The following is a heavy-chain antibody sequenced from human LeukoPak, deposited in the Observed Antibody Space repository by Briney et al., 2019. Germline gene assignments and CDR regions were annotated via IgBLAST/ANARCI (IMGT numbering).Heavy chain of an antibody. CDR2: IYYSGST. CDR1: GVSIRSYY. V-gene: IGHV4-59*01. CDR3: EGRSGWEAYFYY. Sequence: SETLSLTCTASGVSIRSYYWSWIRQPPGKGLEWIGYIYYSGSTNYNPSLKSRVTISVDTSKNQCSLEVSTVTDEGAEVYYCEGRSGWEAYFYYWGQGTLVTVSS. D-gene: IGHD1-26*01. J-gene: IGHJ4*02.